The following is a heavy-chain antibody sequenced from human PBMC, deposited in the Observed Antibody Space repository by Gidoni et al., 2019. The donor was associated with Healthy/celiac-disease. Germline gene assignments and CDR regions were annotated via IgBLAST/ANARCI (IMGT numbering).Heavy chain of an antibody. CDR1: KFTFTSYE. J-gene: IGHJ4*02. CDR3: ARTGDYDYYFDY. CDR2: ISSSGSSI. D-gene: IGHD4-17*01. V-gene: IGHV3-48*03. Sequence: EVQLVESGGGLVQPGGSLRLSCAASKFTFTSYEMNWVRQAPGKGLEWISYISSSGSSIYYADSVKGRFTISRDNAKNSLYLQMNSLRAEDTAVYYCARTGDYDYYFDYWGQGTLVTVSS.